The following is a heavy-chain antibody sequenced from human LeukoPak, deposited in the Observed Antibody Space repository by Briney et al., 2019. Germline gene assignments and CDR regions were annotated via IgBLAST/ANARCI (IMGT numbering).Heavy chain of an antibody. CDR1: GFTLSTYW. CDR2: IKQDGSEK. V-gene: IGHV3-7*01. D-gene: IGHD3-3*01. CDR3: GRWGLGSGYYNINS. Sequence: GGSLRLSCAASGFTLSTYWMTWVRQAPGKGLEWVANIKQDGSEKHYVDSVKGRFTVSRDNAKNSLYLQMDSLRAEDTAVYYCGRWGLGSGYYNINSGGQGTRVTASS. J-gene: IGHJ5*01.